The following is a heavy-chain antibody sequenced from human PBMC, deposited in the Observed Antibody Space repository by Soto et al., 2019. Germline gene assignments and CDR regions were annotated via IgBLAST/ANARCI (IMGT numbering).Heavy chain of an antibody. D-gene: IGHD2-2*02. CDR3: ARDRGYCSSTSCYTPYYYYGMDV. J-gene: IGHJ6*02. CDR2: ISSSSSTI. Sequence: WVSYISSSSSTIYYADSVKGRFTISRDNAKNSLYLQMNSLRGEDTAVYYCARDRGYCSSTSCYTPYYYYGMDVWGQGTTVTVSS. V-gene: IGHV3-48*01.